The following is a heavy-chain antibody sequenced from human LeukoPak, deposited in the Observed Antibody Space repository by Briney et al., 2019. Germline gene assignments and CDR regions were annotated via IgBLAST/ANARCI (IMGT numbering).Heavy chain of an antibody. CDR1: GFTFSTYW. J-gene: IGHJ4*02. V-gene: IGHV3-7*02. CDR3: ATTTRSSSWDY. D-gene: IGHD6-13*01. Sequence: GGSLRLSCAASGFTFSTYWMVWFRQAPGKGLEWMANIKQDGSAKQYVDSVKGRFTISRDNANNLAYLQTNSLRVEDTGAYYCATTTRSSSWDYWGQGTLVTVSS. CDR2: IKQDGSAK.